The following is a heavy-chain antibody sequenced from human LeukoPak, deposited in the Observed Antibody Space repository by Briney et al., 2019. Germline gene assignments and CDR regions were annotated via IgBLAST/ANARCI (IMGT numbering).Heavy chain of an antibody. Sequence: GGSLRLSCATSGFLFSKYALHWVRQAPGKGLEWVAVILYDGTAKYYAESVKGRFTISRDNSNNTVYLQMDDLRAEDTAVYYCARDYYDSSGHSPEYFQHWGQGTLVTVSS. CDR1: GFLFSKYA. D-gene: IGHD3-22*01. V-gene: IGHV3-30-3*01. J-gene: IGHJ1*01. CDR3: ARDYYDSSGHSPEYFQH. CDR2: ILYDGTAK.